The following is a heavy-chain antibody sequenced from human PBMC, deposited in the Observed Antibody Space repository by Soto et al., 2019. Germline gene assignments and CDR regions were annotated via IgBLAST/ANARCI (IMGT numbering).Heavy chain of an antibody. Sequence: PGESLKISCKGSGYSFTSYWIGWVRQMPGRGLEWMGIIYPGDSDTRYSPSFQGQVTISADKSISTAYLQMNSLRAEDTAVYYCAKSISPKQWLNFFDYWGQGTLVTVSS. V-gene: IGHV5-51*01. J-gene: IGHJ4*02. D-gene: IGHD6-19*01. CDR3: AKSISPKQWLNFFDY. CDR2: IYPGDSDT. CDR1: GYSFTSYW.